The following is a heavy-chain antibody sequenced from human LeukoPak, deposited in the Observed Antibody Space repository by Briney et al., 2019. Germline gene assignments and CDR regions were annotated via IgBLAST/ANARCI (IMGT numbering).Heavy chain of an antibody. V-gene: IGHV3-15*01. J-gene: IGHJ4*02. D-gene: IGHD5/OR15-5a*01. Sequence: GGSLRLSCAASGFPFSTYAMSWVRQAPGKGLEWVGRIKRTVYGAPTDYAAPVKGRFIITRDDSRNMVYLQMNSLKTEDTAVYFCTSGYSVARHDHYWGPGTQVIVSS. CDR2: IKRTVYGAPT. CDR1: GFPFSTYA. CDR3: TSGYSVARHDHY.